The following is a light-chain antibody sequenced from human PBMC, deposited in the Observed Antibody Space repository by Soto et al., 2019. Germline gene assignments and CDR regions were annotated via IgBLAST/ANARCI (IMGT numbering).Light chain of an antibody. Sequence: QSALTQPASVSGSPGQSITISCTGTSSDVGYYDLVSWYQQHPGKAPKFIIYEGSKRPSGVSDRFSGSKSGTTASLTISGLQAYDEADYHCCSYAGGSTYVFGSGTKLTVL. CDR3: CSYAGGSTYV. J-gene: IGLJ1*01. CDR1: SSDVGYYDL. CDR2: EGS. V-gene: IGLV2-23*01.